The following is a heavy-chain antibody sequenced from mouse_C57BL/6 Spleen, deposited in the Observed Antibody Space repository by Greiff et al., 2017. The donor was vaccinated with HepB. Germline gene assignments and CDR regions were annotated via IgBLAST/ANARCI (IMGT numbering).Heavy chain of an antibody. D-gene: IGHD2-4*01. CDR3: ARAYYDYYYFDY. CDR1: GYTFTDYY. CDR2: INPNNGGT. Sequence: VQLQQSGPELVKPGASVKISCKASGYTFTDYYMNWVKQSHGKSLEWIGDINPNNGGTSYNQKFKGKATLTVDKSSSTAYMELRSLTSEDSAVYYCARAYYDYYYFDYWGQGTTLTVSS. J-gene: IGHJ2*01. V-gene: IGHV1-26*01.